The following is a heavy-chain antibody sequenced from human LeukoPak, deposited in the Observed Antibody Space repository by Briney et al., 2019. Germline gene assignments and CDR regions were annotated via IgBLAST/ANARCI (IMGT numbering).Heavy chain of an antibody. CDR1: GFTFNTYT. V-gene: IGHV3-23*01. Sequence: GGSLRLSCAASGFTFNTYTMNWVRQAPGKGLEWVSTISGSGDNTYYADSVKGRFTISRDNSKNTLSLHMNTLRAEDTAVYYCAKDLLQTFFFDSSGYYSDAFGMWGQGTMVTVSP. D-gene: IGHD3-22*01. J-gene: IGHJ3*02. CDR2: ISGSGDNT. CDR3: AKDLLQTFFFDSSGYYSDAFGM.